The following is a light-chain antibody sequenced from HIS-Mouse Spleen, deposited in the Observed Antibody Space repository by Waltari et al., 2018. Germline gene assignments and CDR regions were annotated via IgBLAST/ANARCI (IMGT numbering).Light chain of an antibody. Sequence: QSVLTQPPSASGTPGQRVTISCSVSSSNIGSNTVNWYQQLPGTAPKLLIYSNNQRPLGVPDRFSGSKYGTAASLAISGLQSEDEADYYCAAWDDSLNGYVFGTGTKVTVL. V-gene: IGLV1-44*01. CDR1: SSNIGSNT. CDR2: SNN. CDR3: AAWDDSLNGYV. J-gene: IGLJ1*01.